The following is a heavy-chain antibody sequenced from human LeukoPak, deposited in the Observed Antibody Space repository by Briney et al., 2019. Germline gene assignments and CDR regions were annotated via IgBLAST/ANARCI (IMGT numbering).Heavy chain of an antibody. Sequence: SETLSLTCTVSGGSIGSYYWSWIRQPPGKGLEWIGYIYYSGSTNYNPSLKSRVTISVDTSKNQFSLKLSSVTAADTAVYYCARRNRSALDYWGQGTLVTVSS. CDR2: IYYSGST. CDR1: GGSIGSYY. J-gene: IGHJ4*02. V-gene: IGHV4-59*01. CDR3: ARRNRSALDY. D-gene: IGHD1-14*01.